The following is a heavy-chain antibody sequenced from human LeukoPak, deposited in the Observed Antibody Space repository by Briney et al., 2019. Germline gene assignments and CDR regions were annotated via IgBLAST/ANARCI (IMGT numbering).Heavy chain of an antibody. CDR2: ISYSGST. CDR1: GDSTDNYY. V-gene: IGHV4-59*01. D-gene: IGHD5-24*01. CDR3: ARLLRDGYNLFDY. Sequence: PSESLSLTCTVSGDSTDNYYWSWIRQPPGKGLEWIGYISYSGSTNYNPSLKSRVTMSVDTSKNQFSLKLRSVTAADTAVYYCARLLRDGYNLFDYWGQGTLVTVSS. J-gene: IGHJ4*02.